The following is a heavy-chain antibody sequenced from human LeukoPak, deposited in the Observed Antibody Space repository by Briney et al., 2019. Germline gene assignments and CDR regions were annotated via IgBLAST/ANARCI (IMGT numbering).Heavy chain of an antibody. CDR1: GFTFRSYE. CDR2: ISSSGSTI. V-gene: IGHV3-48*03. Sequence: PGGSLRLSCAASGFTFRSYEINWVRQAPGKGLEWVSYISSSGSTIYYADSVKGRFTISRDNAKNSMYLQMNSLRAEDTAVYYCARGGVINLPFDYWGQGTLVTLSS. D-gene: IGHD1-1*01. J-gene: IGHJ4*02. CDR3: ARGGVINLPFDY.